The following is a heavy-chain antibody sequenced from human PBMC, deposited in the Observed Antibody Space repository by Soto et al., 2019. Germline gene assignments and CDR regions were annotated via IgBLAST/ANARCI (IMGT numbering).Heavy chain of an antibody. J-gene: IGHJ3*01. Sequence: QVQLVQSGADVKKPGSSVKVSCKTSGGPFGSSAISWVRQAPAQGLEWMGEIIPVFDKANYAQNFQGRLTNTADEPTGTVFMQLSSLRSEDTAVYFCARLRRDWGDAFDLWGLGPFVTVSS. D-gene: IGHD3-16*01. CDR2: IIPVFDKA. CDR3: ARLRRDWGDAFDL. V-gene: IGHV1-69*01. CDR1: GGPFGSSA.